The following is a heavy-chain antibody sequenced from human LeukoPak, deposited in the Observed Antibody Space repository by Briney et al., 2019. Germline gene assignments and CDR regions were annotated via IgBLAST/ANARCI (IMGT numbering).Heavy chain of an antibody. CDR3: AMCSRASTSCYYAY. CDR2: LTATGGAT. D-gene: IGHD2-2*01. Sequence: GGSLRLSCAASGFTFSNYAMSWVRQAPGQGLEWVSTLTATGGATYYAGSVKGRFTISRDNSKNTLYQQMTSPKAEDTALYYCAMCSRASTSCYYAYWGQGTLVTVSS. CDR1: GFTFSNYA. J-gene: IGHJ4*02. V-gene: IGHV3-23*01.